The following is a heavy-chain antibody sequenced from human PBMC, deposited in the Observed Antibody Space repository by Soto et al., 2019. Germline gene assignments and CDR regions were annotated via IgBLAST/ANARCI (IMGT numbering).Heavy chain of an antibody. D-gene: IGHD2-8*01. Sequence: EVQLLESGGGLVQPGGSLRLSCAASGFTFSSNAMSWVRHGPGKGLEWVSTISGSGDGTHYGDSVKGRFTISRDNSKNTLYLQMNSLRAEDTAVYYCAKAFCINGVCYFDYWGQGTLVTVSS. J-gene: IGHJ4*02. CDR3: AKAFCINGVCYFDY. CDR1: GFTFSSNA. CDR2: ISGSGDGT. V-gene: IGHV3-23*01.